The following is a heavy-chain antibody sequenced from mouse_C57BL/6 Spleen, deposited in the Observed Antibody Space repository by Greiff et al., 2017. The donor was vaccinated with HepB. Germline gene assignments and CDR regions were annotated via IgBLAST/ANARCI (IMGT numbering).Heavy chain of an antibody. Sequence: VQLQQSGAELVRPGASVTLSCKASGYTFTDYEMHWVKQTPVHGLEWIGAIDPETGGPAYNQKFKGKAILTADKSSSTAYMDLRSLTSEDSAVYYCTIYYYGSSLFAYWGQGTLVTVSA. V-gene: IGHV1-15*01. CDR3: TIYYYGSSLFAY. CDR1: GYTFTDYE. J-gene: IGHJ3*01. D-gene: IGHD1-1*01. CDR2: IDPETGGP.